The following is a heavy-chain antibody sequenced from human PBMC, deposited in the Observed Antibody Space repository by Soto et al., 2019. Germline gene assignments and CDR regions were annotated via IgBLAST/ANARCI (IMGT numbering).Heavy chain of an antibody. Sequence: GGSLRLSCVASGFTFGSRAMSWVRQAPGEGLEWVSTITDTGGDTKYADSVRGRFTISKDNSKNTLYLQMSSLRAEDSAVYYCARGSKDSCPGSRISDFWARGTLDTVSS. CDR2: ITDTGGDT. V-gene: IGHV3-23*01. CDR3: ARGSKDSCPGSRISDF. D-gene: IGHD3-10*01. J-gene: IGHJ4*02. CDR1: GFTFGSRA.